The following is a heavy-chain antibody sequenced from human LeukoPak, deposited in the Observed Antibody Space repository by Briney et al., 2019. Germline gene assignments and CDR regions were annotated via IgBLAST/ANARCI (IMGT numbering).Heavy chain of an antibody. Sequence: SETLSLTCTVSGGSISSHYWSWIRQTPGEGLEWSGQINYSGSTYYNPSLKTRVTLSIDTSKNQFSLKLSSVTAADTAVYYCARDIEAVGATLYFDYWGQGTLVTVSS. CDR1: GGSISSHY. V-gene: IGHV4-59*11. CDR3: ARDIEAVGATLYFDY. D-gene: IGHD1-26*01. J-gene: IGHJ4*02. CDR2: INYSGST.